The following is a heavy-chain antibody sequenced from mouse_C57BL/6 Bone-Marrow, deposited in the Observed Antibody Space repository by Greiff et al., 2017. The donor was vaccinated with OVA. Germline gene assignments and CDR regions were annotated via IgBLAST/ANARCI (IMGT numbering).Heavy chain of an antibody. CDR2: IDPSDSYT. Sequence: QVQLQQPGAELVKPGASVKLSCKASGYTFTSYWMQWVKQRPGQGLEWIGEIDPSDSYTNYNQKFKGKATLTVDKSSSTAYMELRSLTSEDSAVYYCARDYSNSWYFDVWGTGTTVTVSS. J-gene: IGHJ1*03. CDR3: ARDYSNSWYFDV. CDR1: GYTFTSYW. D-gene: IGHD2-5*01. V-gene: IGHV1-50*01.